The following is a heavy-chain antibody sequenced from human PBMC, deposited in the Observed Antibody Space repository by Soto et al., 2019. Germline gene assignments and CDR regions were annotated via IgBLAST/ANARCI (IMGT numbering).Heavy chain of an antibody. D-gene: IGHD3-22*01. CDR1: GFTVSSNY. Sequence: EVQLVESGGGLVQPGGSLRLSCAASGFTVSSNYMSWVRQATGKGLEWVSVIYSGGTTYYADSVKGRFTISRDNSKNTRYLQMNSLRAEDTAVYYCARNGDSSDYRGWFDPWGQGTLVTVSS. CDR2: IYSGGTT. V-gene: IGHV3-66*01. J-gene: IGHJ5*02. CDR3: ARNGDSSDYRGWFDP.